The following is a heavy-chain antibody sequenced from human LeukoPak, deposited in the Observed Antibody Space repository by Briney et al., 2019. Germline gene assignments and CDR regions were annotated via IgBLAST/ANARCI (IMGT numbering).Heavy chain of an antibody. J-gene: IGHJ1*01. CDR3: ARGQRFLEWLPTFQH. V-gene: IGHV3-48*01. CDR2: ISSSSSTI. D-gene: IGHD3-3*01. CDR1: GFTFSSYS. Sequence: GGSLRLSCAASGFTFSSYSMNWVRQAPGKGLEWVSYISSSSSTIYYADSVKGRFTISRDNAKNSLYLQMNSLRAEDTAVYYCARGQRFLEWLPTFQHWGQGTLVTVSS.